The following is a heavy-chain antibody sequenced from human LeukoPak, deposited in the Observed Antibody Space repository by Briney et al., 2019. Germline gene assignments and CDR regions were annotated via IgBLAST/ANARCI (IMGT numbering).Heavy chain of an antibody. CDR3: ARAYSGIAAAGKAHRTYWYFDL. D-gene: IGHD6-13*01. CDR2: IYYNGST. J-gene: IGHJ2*01. V-gene: IGHV4-59*01. Sequence: SETLSLTCTVSGGSISSYYWSWIRQPPGKGLEWIGYIYYNGSTNYNPSLKSRVTISVDTSKNQFSLKLSSATAADTAVYYCARAYSGIAAAGKAHRTYWYFDLWGRGTLVTVSS. CDR1: GGSISSYY.